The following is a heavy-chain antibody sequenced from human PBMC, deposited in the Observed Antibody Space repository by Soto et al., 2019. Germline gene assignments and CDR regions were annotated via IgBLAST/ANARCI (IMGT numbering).Heavy chain of an antibody. CDR2: MNPNSGNT. CDR1: GYRFTSYD. Sequence: GASVKVSCKASGYRFTSYDSNWVRQATGQGLEWMGWMNPNSGNTGYAQKFQGRVTMTRNTSISTAYMELSSLRSEDTAVYYCARGTTYYDFWSGYTGAYYYYYMDVWGKGTTVTVSS. CDR3: ARGTTYYDFWSGYTGAYYYYYMDV. D-gene: IGHD3-3*01. V-gene: IGHV1-8*01. J-gene: IGHJ6*03.